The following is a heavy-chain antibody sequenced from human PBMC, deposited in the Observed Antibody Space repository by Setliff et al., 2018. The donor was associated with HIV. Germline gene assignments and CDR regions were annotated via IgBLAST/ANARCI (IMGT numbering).Heavy chain of an antibody. Sequence: SETLSLTCTVSGGSISSSSYYWGWIRQPPGKGLEWIGSIYYSGSTYYNPSLKSRVTISVDTSKNQFSLKLRSVTAADTAVYYCAGRIAGYYDSSGPGWDNWFDPWGQGTLVTVPQ. V-gene: IGHV4-39*01. CDR3: AGRIAGYYDSSGPGWDNWFDP. CDR1: GGSISSSSYY. CDR2: IYYSGST. D-gene: IGHD3-22*01. J-gene: IGHJ5*02.